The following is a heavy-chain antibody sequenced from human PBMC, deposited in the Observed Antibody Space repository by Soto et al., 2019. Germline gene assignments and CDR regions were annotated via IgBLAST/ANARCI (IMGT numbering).Heavy chain of an antibody. CDR1: GFTFGDYA. Sequence: PGGSLRLSCTASGFTFGDYAMTWFRQAPGKGLEWVGFIRSKAYGGTTEYAASVRGRFTISRDDSKSIAYLQMNSLKTEDTAVYYCTRVWHIVVVIAIPPHGWFDPWGQGTLVTVSS. CDR3: TRVWHIVVVIAIPPHGWFDP. D-gene: IGHD2-21*01. CDR2: IRSKAYGGTT. V-gene: IGHV3-49*03. J-gene: IGHJ5*02.